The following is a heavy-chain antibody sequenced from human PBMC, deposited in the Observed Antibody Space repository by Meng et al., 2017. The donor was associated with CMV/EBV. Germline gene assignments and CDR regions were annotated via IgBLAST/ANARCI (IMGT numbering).Heavy chain of an antibody. CDR2: INHSGST. CDR1: GGSFSGYY. V-gene: IGHV4-34*01. J-gene: IGHJ6*02. Sequence: SETLSLTCAVYGGSFSGYYWRWIRQPPGKGLEWIGEINHSGSTNYNPSLKSRVTISVDTSKNQFSLKLSSVTAADTAVYYCATRDGLFPGWGRYYYYGMDVWGQGTTVTVSS. CDR3: ATRDGLFPGWGRYYYYGMDV. D-gene: IGHD2-21*01.